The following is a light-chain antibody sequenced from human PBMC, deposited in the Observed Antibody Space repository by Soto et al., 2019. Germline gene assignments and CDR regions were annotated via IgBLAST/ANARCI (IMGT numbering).Light chain of an antibody. V-gene: IGKV3-15*01. CDR2: GAS. CDR3: QQYNNWPSYT. J-gene: IGKJ2*01. CDR1: QSVTSN. Sequence: EIVMTQSPATLSVSPGERATLSCRASQSVTSNLAWYQQKPGQAPRLLIYGASTRATDIPARFSGAGSGTEFTLTISSLQSEDVAVYYCQQYNNWPSYTFGQGTRLEIK.